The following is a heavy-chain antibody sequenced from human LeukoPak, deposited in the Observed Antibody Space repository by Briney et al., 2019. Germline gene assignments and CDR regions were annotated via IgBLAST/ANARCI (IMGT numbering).Heavy chain of an antibody. Sequence: GSSVKVSCKSSGGGFTFSSHAISWVRQAPGQGLEWMGGLIPIYGSPNYAQKFQGRLTITSDESTRTVYMELSSLRPEHSAVHYCAGFFYDNSGDAFDIWGQGTMVTVSS. V-gene: IGHV1-69*01. CDR2: LIPIYGSP. J-gene: IGHJ3*02. D-gene: IGHD3-22*01. CDR1: GGGFTFSSHA. CDR3: AGFFYDNSGDAFDI.